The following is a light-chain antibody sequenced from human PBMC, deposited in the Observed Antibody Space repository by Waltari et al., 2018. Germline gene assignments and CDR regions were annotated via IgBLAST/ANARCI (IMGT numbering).Light chain of an antibody. Sequence: EVVLTQSPATLSLFPGERATLSCRASQSVSYYLAWYQQKPGQAPRLLIYDASNRATGIPARFSGSGSGTDFTLTISSLEPEDFAVYYCQQRTNWPLTFGGGTKVEI. CDR1: QSVSYY. V-gene: IGKV3-11*01. J-gene: IGKJ4*01. CDR3: QQRTNWPLT. CDR2: DAS.